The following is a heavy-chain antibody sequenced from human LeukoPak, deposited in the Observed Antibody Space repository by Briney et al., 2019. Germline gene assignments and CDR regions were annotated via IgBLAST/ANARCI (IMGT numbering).Heavy chain of an antibody. CDR2: MSASGGST. V-gene: IGHV3-23*01. CDR1: GFTFSSYA. J-gene: IGHJ4*02. Sequence: PGGSLRLSCAASGFTFSSYAISWVRQAPGKGLEWVSAMSASGGSTYYADSVKGRFTISRDNSKNTLYLQMNSLRAEDTAVYYCAKVKLGYCSGGSCYADYWGQGTLVTVSS. CDR3: AKVKLGYCSGGSCYADY. D-gene: IGHD2-15*01.